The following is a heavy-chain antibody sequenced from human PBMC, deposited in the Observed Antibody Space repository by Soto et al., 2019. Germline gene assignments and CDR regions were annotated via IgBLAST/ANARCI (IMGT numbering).Heavy chain of an antibody. CDR2: SYYSGST. CDR1: GGSISSGGYY. D-gene: IGHD2-15*01. Sequence: QVQLQKSGPGLEKPSQTLSLTCTVSGGSISSGGYYWSWIRQHPGKCLEWIGYSYYSGSTYYNPSLKSRVTISVDTSQHQFSLQLSSVTAADTAVYYCARGASIVVVVAATIRWPWAFDIWGQGTMVTVSS. J-gene: IGHJ3*02. CDR3: ARGASIVVVVAATIRWPWAFDI. V-gene: IGHV4-31*03.